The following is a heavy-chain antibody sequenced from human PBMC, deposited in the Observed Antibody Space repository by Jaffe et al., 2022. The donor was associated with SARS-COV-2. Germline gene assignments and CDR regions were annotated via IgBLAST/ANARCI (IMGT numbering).Heavy chain of an antibody. CDR1: GFTFDDYA. CDR3: AKGYDSSGYPVPLFDY. D-gene: IGHD3-22*01. J-gene: IGHJ4*02. V-gene: IGHV3-9*01. Sequence: EVQLVESGGGLVQPGRSLRLSCAASGFTFDDYAMHWVRQAPGKGLEWVSGISWNSGSIGYADSVKGRFTISRDNAKNSLYLQMNSLRAEDTALYYCAKGYDSSGYPVPLFDYWGQGTLVTVSS. CDR2: ISWNSGSI.